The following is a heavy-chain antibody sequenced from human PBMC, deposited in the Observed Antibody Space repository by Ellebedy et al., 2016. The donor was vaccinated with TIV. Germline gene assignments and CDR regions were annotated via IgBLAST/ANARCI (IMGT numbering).Heavy chain of an antibody. Sequence: PGGSLRLSCAASGFTFSSYAMHWVRQAPGKGLEWVAVISYDGSDKYYADSVKGRFTISRDNSKNTLYLQMNSLRAEDTAVYYCARGYSSWSYHYYFDYWGQGSLVTVSS. J-gene: IGHJ4*02. D-gene: IGHD6-6*01. CDR2: ISYDGSDK. V-gene: IGHV3-30-3*01. CDR3: ARGYSSWSYHYYFDY. CDR1: GFTFSSYA.